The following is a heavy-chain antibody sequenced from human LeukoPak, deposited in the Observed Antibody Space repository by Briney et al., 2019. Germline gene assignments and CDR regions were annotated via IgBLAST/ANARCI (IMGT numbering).Heavy chain of an antibody. CDR3: ARDVRGGCSGGSCYEQYFDY. J-gene: IGHJ4*02. CDR1: GGTFSSYA. D-gene: IGHD2-15*01. V-gene: IGHV1-69*06. Sequence: SVKVSCKASGGTFSSYAISWVRQAPGQGLEWMGGIIPIFGTANYAQKFQGRVTITADKSTSTAYMELSSLRSGDTAVHYCARDVRGGCSGGSCYEQYFDYWGQGTLVTVSS. CDR2: IIPIFGTA.